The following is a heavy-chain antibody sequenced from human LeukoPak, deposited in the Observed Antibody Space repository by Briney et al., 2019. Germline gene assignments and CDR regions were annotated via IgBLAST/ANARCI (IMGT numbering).Heavy chain of an antibody. CDR1: GGSVSSGSYY. CDR3: ASEVGATRIDY. Sequence: SETLSLTCTVSGGSVSSGSYYWSWLRQPPGKGLEWIGYIYYTGSTNYNPSLKSRVTISADTSKNQFSLSLSSVTAADTAVYYCASEVGATRIDYWGQGTLVTVSS. D-gene: IGHD1-26*01. CDR2: IYYTGST. V-gene: IGHV4-61*01. J-gene: IGHJ4*02.